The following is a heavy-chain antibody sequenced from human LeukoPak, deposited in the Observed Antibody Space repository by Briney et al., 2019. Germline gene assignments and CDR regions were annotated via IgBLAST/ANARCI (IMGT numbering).Heavy chain of an antibody. CDR2: IYYSRST. D-gene: IGHD3-10*01. CDR1: GCTISSGDYY. CDR3: ATSSITMVRGDFNFDY. J-gene: IGHJ4*02. Sequence: SQTLSLTCTVSGCTISSGDYYWIWIRQPPGKGLEWVGYIYYSRSTYYNPSLKSRVTISVDTSKNQFPLKLSSVTAADTAVYYCATSSITMVRGDFNFDYWGQGTLVTVSS. V-gene: IGHV4-30-4*01.